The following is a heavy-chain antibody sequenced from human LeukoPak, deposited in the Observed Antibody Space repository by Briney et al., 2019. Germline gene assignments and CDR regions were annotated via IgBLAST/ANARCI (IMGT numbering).Heavy chain of an antibody. V-gene: IGHV4-31*03. CDR2: ISYSGNT. CDR3: ARQYDSWSGYPSYFDY. J-gene: IGHJ4*02. CDR1: GDSISSSDYY. D-gene: IGHD3-3*01. Sequence: SETLSLTCTASGDSISSSDYYWSWIRQNPGKGLEWIGYISYSGNTNYNPSLRSRATISVDTSKKQLSLRLTSVTSADTAVYYCARQYDSWSGYPSYFDYWGQGTLVTVSS.